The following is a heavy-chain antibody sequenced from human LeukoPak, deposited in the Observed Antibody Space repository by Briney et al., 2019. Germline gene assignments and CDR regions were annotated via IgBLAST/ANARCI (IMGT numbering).Heavy chain of an antibody. CDR3: ARDSSGYQ. V-gene: IGHV3-48*04. D-gene: IGHD3-22*01. J-gene: IGHJ4*02. Sequence: GGSLRLSCAASGFTFSSFGMNWVRQAPGEGLEWVSYIRGSGRATYYADSVKGRFTISRANAKNSLYLQMNSLRAQDTAVYYCARDSSGYQWGQGTLVTVSS. CDR1: GFTFSSFG. CDR2: IRGSGRAT.